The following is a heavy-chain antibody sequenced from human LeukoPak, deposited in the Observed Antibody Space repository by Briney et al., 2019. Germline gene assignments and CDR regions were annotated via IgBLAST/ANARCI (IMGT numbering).Heavy chain of an antibody. CDR1: GGTFSSYA. J-gene: IGHJ3*02. V-gene: IGHV1-69*05. Sequence: SVKVSCKASGGTFSSYAIRWVRQAPGQGLEWMGGIIPIFGTANYAQKFKGRVTITTDESTSTAYMELSSLRSEDTAVYYCARERTYYYDSSGLSAFDIWGQGTMVTVSS. CDR3: ARERTYYYDSSGLSAFDI. CDR2: IIPIFGTA. D-gene: IGHD3-22*01.